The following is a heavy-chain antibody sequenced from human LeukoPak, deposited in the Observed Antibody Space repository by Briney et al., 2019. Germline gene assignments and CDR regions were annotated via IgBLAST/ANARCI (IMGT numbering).Heavy chain of an antibody. CDR2: IKQDGSEK. CDR1: GFTFSSYS. CDR3: ARRVGY. J-gene: IGHJ4*02. V-gene: IGHV3-7*03. Sequence: GGSLRLSCAASGFTFSSYSMNWVRQAPGKGLEWVANIKQDGSEKYYVDSVKGRFTISRDNAKNSLYLQMNSLRAEDTAVYYCARRVGYWSQGTLVTVSS.